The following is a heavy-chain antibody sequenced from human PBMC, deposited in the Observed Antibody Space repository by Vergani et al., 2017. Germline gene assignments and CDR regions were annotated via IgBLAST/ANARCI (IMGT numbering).Heavy chain of an antibody. J-gene: IGHJ6*03. CDR3: ARVQELYDFWSDRVRYYYYMDV. D-gene: IGHD3-3*01. Sequence: QVQLQQWGAGLLKPSETLSLTCAVYGGSFSGYYWSWFRQPPGKGLEWIGEINHSGSTNYNPSLKSRVTISVDTSKNQFSLKLSSVTAADTAVYYCARVQELYDFWSDRVRYYYYMDVWGKGTTVTVSS. CDR1: GGSFSGYY. V-gene: IGHV4-34*01. CDR2: INHSGST.